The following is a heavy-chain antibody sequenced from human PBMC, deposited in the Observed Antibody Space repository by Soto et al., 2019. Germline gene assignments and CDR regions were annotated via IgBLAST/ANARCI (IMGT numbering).Heavy chain of an antibody. CDR2: IYYSGST. CDR3: ARVGCSGGSCTLSAFDI. CDR1: GGSISSYY. Sequence: SXTLSLTCTVSGGSISSYYWSWIRQPPVNGLEWIGYIYYSGSTNYNPSLKSRVTISVDTSKNQFSLKLSSVTAADTAVYYCARVGCSGGSCTLSAFDIWGQGTMVTVSS. V-gene: IGHV4-59*01. D-gene: IGHD2-15*01. J-gene: IGHJ3*02.